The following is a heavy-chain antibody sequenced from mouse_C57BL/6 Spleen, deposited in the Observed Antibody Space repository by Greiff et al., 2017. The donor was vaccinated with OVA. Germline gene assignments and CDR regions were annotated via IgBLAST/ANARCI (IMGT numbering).Heavy chain of an antibody. Sequence: EVKVEESGGGLVKPGGSLKLSCAASGFTFSSYAMSWVRQTPEKRLEWVATISDGGSSTYYPDNVKGRFTISRDNAKNNLYLQMSHLKSEDTAMYYCARGNYGSSYYAMDYWGQGTSVTVSS. CDR3: ARGNYGSSYYAMDY. V-gene: IGHV5-4*03. CDR1: GFTFSSYA. CDR2: ISDGGSST. J-gene: IGHJ4*01. D-gene: IGHD1-1*01.